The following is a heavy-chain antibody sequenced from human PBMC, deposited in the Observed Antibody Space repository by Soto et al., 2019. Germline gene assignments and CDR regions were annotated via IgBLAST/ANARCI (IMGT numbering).Heavy chain of an antibody. Sequence: QVQLVQSGAEVKKPGSSVKVSCKASGGTFNSYAISWVRQAPGQGLECIGVIITIFGTKNYAQKFQVRVTITADESTTTAYLELSSLRSEDTAVYYCARAGLKIWSCTNGVCYRFDYWGQGALVTDS. CDR1: GGTFNSYA. V-gene: IGHV1-69*01. CDR2: IITIFGTK. D-gene: IGHD2-8*01. CDR3: ARAGLKIWSCTNGVCYRFDY. J-gene: IGHJ4*02.